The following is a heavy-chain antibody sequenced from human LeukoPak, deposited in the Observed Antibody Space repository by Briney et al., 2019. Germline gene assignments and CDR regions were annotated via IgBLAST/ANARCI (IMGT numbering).Heavy chain of an antibody. J-gene: IGHJ4*02. D-gene: IGHD3-10*01. CDR1: GLTFSSYG. Sequence: GGSLRLSCAASGLTFSSYGMHWVRQAPGKGLEWVALISYDGTDKYYADSVKGRFTISRDNSKNTLNLQVDSLRPEDTAVYYCAKDQGGYYGSGSYSPLDYRGQGTLVTVSS. V-gene: IGHV3-30*18. CDR3: AKDQGGYYGSGSYSPLDY. CDR2: ISYDGTDK.